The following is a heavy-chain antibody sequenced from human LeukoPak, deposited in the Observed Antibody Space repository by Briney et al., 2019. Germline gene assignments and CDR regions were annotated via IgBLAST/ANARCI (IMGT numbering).Heavy chain of an antibody. Sequence: GGSLRLSCAASGFTFRSYAMHWVRQAPGKGLEWVALISYDGSNKYYADSVKGRFTISRDNSKNTLFLQMNSLRADDTAVYYCARGSVLKGAFDYWGQGTLVTVSS. V-gene: IGHV3-30*04. CDR2: ISYDGSNK. CDR1: GFTFRSYA. J-gene: IGHJ4*02. D-gene: IGHD1-26*01. CDR3: ARGSVLKGAFDY.